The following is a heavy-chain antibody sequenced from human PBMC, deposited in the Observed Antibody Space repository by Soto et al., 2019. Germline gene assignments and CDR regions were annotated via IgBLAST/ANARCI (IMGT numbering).Heavy chain of an antibody. D-gene: IGHD1-7*01. CDR2: INAGNGNT. Sequence: GASVKVSCKASGYTFTSYAMHWVRQAPGQRLEWMGWINAGNGNTKYSQKFQGRVTITRDTSASTAYMELSSLRSEDTAVYYCASEFLGITGTTFNREGPRGQGTLVTVSS. CDR3: ASEFLGITGTTFNREGP. V-gene: IGHV1-3*01. J-gene: IGHJ5*02. CDR1: GYTFTSYA.